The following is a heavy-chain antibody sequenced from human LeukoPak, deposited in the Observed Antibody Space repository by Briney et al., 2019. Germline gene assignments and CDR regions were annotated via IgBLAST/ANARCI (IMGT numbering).Heavy chain of an antibody. CDR1: GGSFSGYY. CDR2: INHSGST. V-gene: IGHV4-34*01. CDR3: ARCGHYYDSGLDY. D-gene: IGHD3-22*01. Sequence: SETLSLTCAVYGGSFSGYYWSWIRQPPGKGLEWIGEINHSGSTNYNPSLKSRVTISVDTYKNQFSLKLSSVTAADTAVYYCARCGHYYDSGLDYWGQGTLVTVSS. J-gene: IGHJ4*02.